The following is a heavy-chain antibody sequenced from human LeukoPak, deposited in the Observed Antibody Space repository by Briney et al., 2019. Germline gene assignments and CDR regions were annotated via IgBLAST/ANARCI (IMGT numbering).Heavy chain of an antibody. J-gene: IGHJ4*02. CDR3: ARAPGGNPTTHYFDY. Sequence: SETLSLTCTVSGCSISSSSYYWGWIRQPPGKGLEWIGSVYYSGSTYYNPSLKRLVTISVDTSKNQFSLNLSSVTAADTAAYYCARAPGGNPTTHYFDYWGQGTLVTVSS. CDR2: VYYSGST. D-gene: IGHD1-14*01. CDR1: GCSISSSSYY. V-gene: IGHV4-39*07.